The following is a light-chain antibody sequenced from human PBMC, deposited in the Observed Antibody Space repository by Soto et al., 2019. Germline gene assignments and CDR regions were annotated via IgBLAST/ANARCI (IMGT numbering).Light chain of an antibody. Sequence: QSALTQPPSASGSPGQSVTISCTGTSSDVGGYPFVSWYQQHPGKAPKVLIYDVNKRPSGVPDRFSGSKSGNTASLTVSGLQAEDEADYYCCSHAGSDDPIVFGTGTKVTVL. CDR1: SSDVGGYPF. CDR3: CSHAGSDDPIV. CDR2: DVN. V-gene: IGLV2-8*01. J-gene: IGLJ1*01.